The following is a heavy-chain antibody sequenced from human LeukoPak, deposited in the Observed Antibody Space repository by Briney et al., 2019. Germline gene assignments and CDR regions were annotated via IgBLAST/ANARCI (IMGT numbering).Heavy chain of an antibody. D-gene: IGHD6-6*01. CDR3: AKGSSSSRPYYFDY. V-gene: IGHV3-23*01. CDR2: ITHSSSDT. CDR1: GFSFSYYA. Sequence: GGSLRLSCAASGFSFSYYAMSWVRQAPGKGLEWVSAITHSSSDTFHADSVQGRFTTPRDNSKTTLYLQMDSLRAEDTATYYCAKGSSSSRPYYFDYWGQGTLVTVSS. J-gene: IGHJ4*02.